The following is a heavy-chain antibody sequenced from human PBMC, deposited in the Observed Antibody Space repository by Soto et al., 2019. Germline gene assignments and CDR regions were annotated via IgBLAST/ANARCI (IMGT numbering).Heavy chain of an antibody. J-gene: IGHJ1*01. CDR1: GFTVSRNY. D-gene: IGHD2-2*01. CDR3: ARDLYCTGTTCPEYFQH. Sequence: EVQLVESGGGLVQPGGSLRLSCAASGFTVSRNYMSWVRQAPGMGLEWVSVIHSGGTTYYAESVTGRFTISRDDSKNTLYLQMSSLRAEDTAVYYCARDLYCTGTTCPEYFQHWGQGTLVTVSS. CDR2: IHSGGTT. V-gene: IGHV3-66*01.